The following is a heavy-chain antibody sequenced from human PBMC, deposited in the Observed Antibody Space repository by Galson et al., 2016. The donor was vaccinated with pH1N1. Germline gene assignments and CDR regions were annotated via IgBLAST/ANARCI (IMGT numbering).Heavy chain of an antibody. CDR3: ATEDYYTSLY. CDR2: INQDGSRK. V-gene: IGHV3-7*01. D-gene: IGHD1-26*01. CDR1: GFIFSDYW. Sequence: SLRLSCAASGFIFSDYWMSWVRQAPGKGLEWVAKINQDGSRKYYVDSMKGRCTISRDNAENSLSLQMNSLRVEDTALIYCATEDYYTSLYWGQGILVTVSS. J-gene: IGHJ4*02.